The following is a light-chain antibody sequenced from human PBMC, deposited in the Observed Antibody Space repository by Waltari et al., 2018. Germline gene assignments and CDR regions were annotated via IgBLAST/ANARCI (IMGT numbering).Light chain of an antibody. CDR1: RSNLGNNY. CDR3: GTWDSSLSGAV. Sequence: QSVLTQPPSVSAAPGQRVPIPCSGGRSNLGNNYVSWYRQFPGTAPKLLIYEDTARPSGIAGRFSGSKSGTSATLDITGLQAGDEADYYCGTWDSSLSGAVFGGGTHLTVL. CDR2: EDT. J-gene: IGLJ7*01. V-gene: IGLV1-51*02.